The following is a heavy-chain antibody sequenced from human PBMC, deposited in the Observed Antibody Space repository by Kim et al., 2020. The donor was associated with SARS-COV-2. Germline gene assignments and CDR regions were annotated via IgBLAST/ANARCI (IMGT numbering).Heavy chain of an antibody. V-gene: IGHV1-69*13. CDR2: IIPIFGTA. CDR1: GGTFSSYA. D-gene: IGHD6-13*01. Sequence: SVKVSCKASGGTFSSYAISWVRQAPGQGLEWMGGIIPIFGTANYAQKFQGRVTITADESTSTAYMELSSLRSEDTAVYYCARDLAYSSSWYDGRQANWFDPWGQGTLVTVSS. CDR3: ARDLAYSSSWYDGRQANWFDP. J-gene: IGHJ5*02.